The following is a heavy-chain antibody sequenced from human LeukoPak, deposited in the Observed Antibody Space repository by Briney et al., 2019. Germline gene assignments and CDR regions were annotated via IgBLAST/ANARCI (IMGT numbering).Heavy chain of an antibody. CDR1: GVSISSGSYH. CDR2: IFTSGST. CDR3: AREGNGSYLDY. Sequence: SETLSLTCTVSGVSISSGSYHWSWLRQPAGKGLEWIGRIFTSGSTNYNPSLKNRVTISVDTSKNQFSLKLSSVTAADTAVYYCAREGNGSYLDYWGQGTLVTVSS. V-gene: IGHV4-61*02. J-gene: IGHJ4*02. D-gene: IGHD1-1*01.